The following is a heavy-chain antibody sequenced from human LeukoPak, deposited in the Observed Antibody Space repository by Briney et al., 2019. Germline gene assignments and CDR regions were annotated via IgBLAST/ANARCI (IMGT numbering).Heavy chain of an antibody. CDR2: IYHSGST. Sequence: SETLSLTCAVSGGSISSSNWWSWVRQPPGKGLEWIGEIYHSGSTNYNPSLKSRVTISVDKSKNQFSLKLSSVTAADTAVYYCARAVSSGGKGTYYFDYWGQGTLVTVSS. CDR3: ARAVSSGGKGTYYFDY. D-gene: IGHD6-19*01. J-gene: IGHJ4*02. CDR1: GGSISSSNW. V-gene: IGHV4-4*02.